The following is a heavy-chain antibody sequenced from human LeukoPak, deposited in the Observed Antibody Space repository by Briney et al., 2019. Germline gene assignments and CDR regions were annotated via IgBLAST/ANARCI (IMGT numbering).Heavy chain of an antibody. Sequence: SETLSLTCTVSGGSISSSSYYWGWIRQPPGKGLEWIGSFYYSGSTYYNPSLKSRVTISVDTSKNQFSLKLSPVTAADMAVYYCARGELPFDYWGQGTLVTVSP. V-gene: IGHV4-39*01. CDR1: GGSISSSSYY. CDR2: FYYSGST. CDR3: ARGELPFDY. D-gene: IGHD1-26*01. J-gene: IGHJ4*02.